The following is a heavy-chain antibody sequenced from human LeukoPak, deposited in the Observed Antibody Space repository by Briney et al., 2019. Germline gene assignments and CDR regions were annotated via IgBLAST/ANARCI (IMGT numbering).Heavy chain of an antibody. CDR1: GGSISSYY. Sequence: PSETLSLTCTVSGGSISSYYWSWIRQPPGKGLEWIGYIYYSGSTNYNPSLKSRVTISVDTSKNQFSLKLSSVTAADTAVYYCARAPGYCSGGSCSNGFDPWGQGTLVTVSS. CDR3: ARAPGYCSGGSCSNGFDP. D-gene: IGHD2-15*01. CDR2: IYYSGST. V-gene: IGHV4-59*01. J-gene: IGHJ5*02.